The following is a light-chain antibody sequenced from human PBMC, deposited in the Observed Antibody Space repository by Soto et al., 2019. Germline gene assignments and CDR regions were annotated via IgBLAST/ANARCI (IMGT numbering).Light chain of an antibody. CDR3: CSYAGTSALV. V-gene: IGLV2-23*02. CDR1: NSDIGSYDL. Sequence: QSALTQPASVSRSPGQSITISCTGTNSDIGSYDLVSWYQQHPGKAPKLMIYEVSKRPSGLSNRFSGSKSGNTASLTISVLQAEDGADYYCCSYAGTSALVFGGGTKVTVL. J-gene: IGLJ2*01. CDR2: EVS.